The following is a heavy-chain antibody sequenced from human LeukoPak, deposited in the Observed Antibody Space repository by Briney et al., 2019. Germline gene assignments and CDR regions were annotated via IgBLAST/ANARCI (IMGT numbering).Heavy chain of an antibody. Sequence: SETLSLTCAVYGGSFSGYYWSWIRQPPGKGLEWIGEINHSGSTNYNPSPKSRVTISVDTSKNQFSLKLSSVTAADTAVYYCARHIVQLWLDWFDPWGQGTLVTVSP. D-gene: IGHD5-18*01. CDR1: GGSFSGYY. CDR3: ARHIVQLWLDWFDP. V-gene: IGHV4-34*01. J-gene: IGHJ5*02. CDR2: INHSGST.